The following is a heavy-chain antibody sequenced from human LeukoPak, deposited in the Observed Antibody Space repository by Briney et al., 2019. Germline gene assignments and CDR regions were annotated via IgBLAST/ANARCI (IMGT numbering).Heavy chain of an antibody. CDR2: IKQDGSEK. J-gene: IGHJ4*02. V-gene: IGHV3-7*05. CDR3: ARRGTSSSWAHFDY. Sequence: GGSLRLSCAASGFTFSSHWMTWVRQAPGKGLEWVANIKQDGSEKYYVDSVKGRFPISRDNAKNSLYLQMNSLGAEDTAVYYCARRGTSSSWAHFDYWGQGTLVTVSS. D-gene: IGHD6-13*01. CDR1: GFTFSSHW.